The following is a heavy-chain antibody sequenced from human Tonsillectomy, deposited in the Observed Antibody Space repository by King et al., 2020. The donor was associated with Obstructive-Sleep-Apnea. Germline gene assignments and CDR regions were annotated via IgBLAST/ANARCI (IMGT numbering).Heavy chain of an antibody. J-gene: IGHJ5*02. Sequence: VQLQQWGAGLLKPSETLSLTCAVYGGSFSGYYWSWIRQPPGKGLEWIGEINHSGSTNYNPSLKSRVTISVDTSKNQSSLKLSSVTAADTAVYYCARGPYYDFWSGYTSLNWFDPWGQGTLVTVSS. D-gene: IGHD3-3*01. CDR1: GGSFSGYY. V-gene: IGHV4-34*01. CDR3: ARGPYYDFWSGYTSLNWFDP. CDR2: INHSGST.